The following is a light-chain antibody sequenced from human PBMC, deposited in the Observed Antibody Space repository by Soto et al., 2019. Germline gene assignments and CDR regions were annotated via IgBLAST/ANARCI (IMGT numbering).Light chain of an antibody. Sequence: QSVLTQPPSASGSLGHSVTISCTGTSSDVGGYNYVSWYLQHPGKAPKVMIYEVSKRPSGVPDRFSGSKSGTSASLAITGLQADDEADYYCQSYDSSLSGHVVFGGGTKVTVL. CDR3: QSYDSSLSGHVV. CDR1: SSDVGGYNY. J-gene: IGLJ2*01. CDR2: EVS. V-gene: IGLV2-8*01.